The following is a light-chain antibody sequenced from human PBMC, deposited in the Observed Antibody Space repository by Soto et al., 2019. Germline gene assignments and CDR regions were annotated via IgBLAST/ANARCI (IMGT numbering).Light chain of an antibody. J-gene: IGKJ1*01. Sequence: EIVLTQSPGTLSLSPGERATLACRASQSVSNNYLAWYQQKPGQAPGLLIYGASNRATGIPGRFSGSGSGTDFTLTISRLEPEDFAVYYCQQYGSSGTFGQGTKVDIK. V-gene: IGKV3-20*01. CDR2: GAS. CDR1: QSVSNNY. CDR3: QQYGSSGT.